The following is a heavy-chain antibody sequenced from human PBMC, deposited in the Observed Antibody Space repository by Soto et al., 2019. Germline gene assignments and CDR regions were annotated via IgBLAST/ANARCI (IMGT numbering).Heavy chain of an antibody. Sequence: ASVKVSCKASGYTSADFGISWVRQSPVQGLEWMGWVSGNNGVSNPAPKVQGRITMTLDTSTGVSYMALRSLRSDDTAIYYCVRDQKYFRVNGNWFDSWGQGTLVTVSS. D-gene: IGHD2-2*01. CDR1: GYTSADFG. CDR3: VRDQKYFRVNGNWFDS. CDR2: VSGNNGVS. J-gene: IGHJ5*01. V-gene: IGHV1-18*04.